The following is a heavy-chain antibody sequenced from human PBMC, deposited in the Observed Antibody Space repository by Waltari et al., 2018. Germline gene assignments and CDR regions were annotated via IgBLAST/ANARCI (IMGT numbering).Heavy chain of an antibody. CDR2: MNPNSVNA. CDR3: TRAMSTVVPADY. CDR1: GYTFTNYD. D-gene: IGHD4-17*01. Sequence: QVQLVQSGAELKRPGASVKVSCKASGYTFTNYDINWVRQAIGQGREWMGWMNPNSVNADYAQRFQGRVTLTRDKSISTAFMELSSLTSEDTAVYYCTRAMSTVVPADYWGQGALVTV. J-gene: IGHJ4*02. V-gene: IGHV1-8*03.